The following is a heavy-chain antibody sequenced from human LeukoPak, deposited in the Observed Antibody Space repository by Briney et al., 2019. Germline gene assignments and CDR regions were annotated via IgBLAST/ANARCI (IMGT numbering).Heavy chain of an antibody. D-gene: IGHD5-18*01. CDR2: IYYSGTT. CDR3: ARHWLDPAVAKAYDY. CDR1: GGSISSSSYY. J-gene: IGHJ4*02. V-gene: IGHV4-39*01. Sequence: PSETLSLTCTVSGGSISSSSYYWAWIRQPPGKRLEWIGSIYYSGTTYYNPSLKSRVTISVDTSKNQFSLKLSSVTAADTAVYYCARHWLDPAVAKAYDYWGQGTLVTVSS.